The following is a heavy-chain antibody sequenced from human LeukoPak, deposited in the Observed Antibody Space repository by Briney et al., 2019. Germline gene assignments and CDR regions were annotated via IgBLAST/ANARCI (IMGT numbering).Heavy chain of an antibody. Sequence: PETLSLTCTVSGGSISSYYWSWIRQPPGKGLEWIGYIYYSGSTNYNPSLKSRVTISVDTSKNQFSLKLSSVTAADTAVYYCAREDNWFDPWGQGTLVTVSS. CDR2: IYYSGST. J-gene: IGHJ5*02. CDR3: AREDNWFDP. CDR1: GGSISSYY. V-gene: IGHV4-59*01.